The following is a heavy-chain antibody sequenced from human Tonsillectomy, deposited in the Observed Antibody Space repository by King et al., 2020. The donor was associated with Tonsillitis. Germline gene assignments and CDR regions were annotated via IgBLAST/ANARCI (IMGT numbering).Heavy chain of an antibody. CDR2: INSDGGTT. CDR3: AKVHSTAYWSYFDS. J-gene: IGHJ4*02. CDR1: GFTFNSNW. Sequence: VQLVESGGGLVQPGGSLRLSCAASGFTFNSNWMHWVRQAPGKGLVWVSRINSDGGTTNYADSVKGRFTISRDNAKNTLYLQMNSLRAEDTAVYYCAKVHSTAYWSYFDSWGQGTLGTVSS. V-gene: IGHV3-74*01. D-gene: IGHD3-22*01.